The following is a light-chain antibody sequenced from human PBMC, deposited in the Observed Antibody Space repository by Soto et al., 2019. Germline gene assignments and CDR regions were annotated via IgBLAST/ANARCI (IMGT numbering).Light chain of an antibody. V-gene: IGKV1-12*01. CDR3: HHANSFPRT. J-gene: IGKJ2*01. CDR1: QDIDNW. CDR2: AAS. Sequence: DIQMTQSPASVSASVGDRATITCRASQDIDNWLAWYQQKPGKAPKLLIYAASSLPSGVPSRFSGSGSVTDFTLSIPGPQTEDFANYYGHHANSFPRTFGQGTKVDI.